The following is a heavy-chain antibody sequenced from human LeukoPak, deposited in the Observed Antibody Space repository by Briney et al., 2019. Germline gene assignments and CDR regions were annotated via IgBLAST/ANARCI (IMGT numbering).Heavy chain of an antibody. D-gene: IGHD3-10*01. Sequence: SETLSLTCAVYGGSFSGYYWSWIRQPPGKGLEWIGEINHSGSTNYNPSLKSRVTISVDTSKNQFSLKLSSVTAADTAVYYCARGNITMVRGVITLYYYYYMDVWGKGTTVTVS. V-gene: IGHV4-34*01. J-gene: IGHJ6*03. CDR1: GGSFSGYY. CDR2: INHSGST. CDR3: ARGNITMVRGVITLYYYYYMDV.